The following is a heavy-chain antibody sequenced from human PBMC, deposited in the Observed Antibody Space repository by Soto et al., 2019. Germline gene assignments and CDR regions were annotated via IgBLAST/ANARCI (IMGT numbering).Heavy chain of an antibody. V-gene: IGHV4-4*02. CDR3: ASVLGYSYGYSDY. D-gene: IGHD5-18*01. CDR1: GGSISSSNW. CDR2: IYHSGST. Sequence: ASETLSLTCAVSGGSISSSNWWSWVRQPPGKGLEWIGEIYHSGSTNYNPSLKSRVTISVDKSKNQFSLKLSPVTAADTAVYYCASVLGYSYGYSDYWGQGTLVTVSS. J-gene: IGHJ4*02.